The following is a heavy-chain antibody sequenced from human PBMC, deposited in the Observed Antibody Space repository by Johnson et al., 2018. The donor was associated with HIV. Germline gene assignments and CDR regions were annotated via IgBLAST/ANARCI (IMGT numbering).Heavy chain of an antibody. Sequence: QDQLVESGGGVVQPGRSLRLSCAASGFTFSSYAMHWVRQAPGKGLEWVAVISYDGSNKYYADSVKGRFTISRENAKNSLYLQMNSLRAGDTAVYYCARGLTGRYYYDSSGDAFDIWGQGTMVTVSS. V-gene: IGHV3-30*14. CDR3: ARGLTGRYYYDSSGDAFDI. CDR1: GFTFSSYA. CDR2: ISYDGSNK. J-gene: IGHJ3*02. D-gene: IGHD3-22*01.